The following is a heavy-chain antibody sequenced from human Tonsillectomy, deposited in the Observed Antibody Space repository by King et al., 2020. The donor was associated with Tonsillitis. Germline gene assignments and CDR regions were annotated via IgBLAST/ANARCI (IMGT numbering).Heavy chain of an antibody. Sequence: VQLVESGAEVKKPGASVKVSCKASGYTFTGYYMHWVRQAPGQGLEWMGWINPNSGGTNYAQKFQGRVTMTRDTSISTAYMELSRLRSDDTAVYYCAREGTIFGVVIRHEMGYWGQGTLVTVSS. CDR1: GYTFTGYY. CDR2: INPNSGGT. V-gene: IGHV1-2*02. D-gene: IGHD3-3*01. J-gene: IGHJ4*02. CDR3: AREGTIFGVVIRHEMGY.